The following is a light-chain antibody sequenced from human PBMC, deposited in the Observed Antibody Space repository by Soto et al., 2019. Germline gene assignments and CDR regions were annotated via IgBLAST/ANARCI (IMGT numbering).Light chain of an antibody. J-gene: IGKJ1*01. V-gene: IGKV1-5*03. CDR1: QNISKW. Sequence: DIPMTQSPSTLSASVGDRVTITCRASQNISKWLAWYQQKPGKAPKLLIQQASSLESGVPSRFSGSGSGTDFTLTISSLQPDDFATFYCQQYYLVSLTFGQGTKVEIK. CDR2: QAS. CDR3: QQYYLVSLT.